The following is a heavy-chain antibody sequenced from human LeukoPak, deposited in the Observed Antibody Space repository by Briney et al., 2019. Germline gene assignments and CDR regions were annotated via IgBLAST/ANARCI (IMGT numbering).Heavy chain of an antibody. CDR3: ANDSRLGYCSSTSCYTPDY. D-gene: IGHD2-2*02. J-gene: IGHJ4*02. CDR2: IYSGGST. CDR1: GFTVSSNY. V-gene: IGHV3-53*01. Sequence: GGSLRLSCAASGFTVSSNYMSWVRQAPGKGLEWVSVIYSGGSTYYADSVKGRFTISRDNSKNTLYLQMNSLRAEDTAVYYCANDSRLGYCSSTSCYTPDYWGQGTLVTVSS.